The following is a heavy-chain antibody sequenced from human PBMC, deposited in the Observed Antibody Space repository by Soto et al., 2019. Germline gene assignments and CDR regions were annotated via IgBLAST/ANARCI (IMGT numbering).Heavy chain of an antibody. J-gene: IGHJ4*02. Sequence: GGTLTLSCAASGFTITRYSKNWGRKAPGQGLEWLSSISSTTNYISYGDPMKGRFTISRDNAKSSLYLEMNSLSADDTAVYCCATESEDLSSDFDFWGRGTLVTVSS. CDR1: GFTITRYS. V-gene: IGHV3-21*06. CDR2: ISSTTNYI. CDR3: ATESEDLSSDFDF.